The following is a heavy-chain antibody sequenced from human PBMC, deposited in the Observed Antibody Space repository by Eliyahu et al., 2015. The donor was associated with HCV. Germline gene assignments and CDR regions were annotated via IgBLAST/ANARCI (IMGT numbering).Heavy chain of an antibody. CDR2: IYYSGST. CDR3: ARDRDGFSGSYFDY. D-gene: IGHD1-26*01. Sequence: QVQLQESGPGLVKPSQTLSLTCTVXGGSISSGGYYWSWXRQHPGKGLEWIGYIYYSGSTYYXPSLKSRVTISVDTSKNQFSLKLSSVTAADTAVYYCARDRDGFSGSYFDYWGQGTLVTVSS. CDR1: GGSISSGGYY. J-gene: IGHJ4*02. V-gene: IGHV4-31*03.